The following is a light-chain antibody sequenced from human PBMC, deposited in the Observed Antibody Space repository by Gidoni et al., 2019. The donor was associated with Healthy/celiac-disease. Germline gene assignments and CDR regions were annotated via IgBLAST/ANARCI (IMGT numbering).Light chain of an antibody. CDR1: QCISSY. V-gene: IGKV1-8*01. CDR2: AAS. Sequence: IRITHSPSSLSASTGDRVTITCRASQCISSYLAWYQQTPGKAPKLLIYAASTLQSGVPSRFSGSGSGTDFTLTISCLQSEDFATYYCQQYYSYPPTFGGGTKVEIK. CDR3: QQYYSYPPT. J-gene: IGKJ4*01.